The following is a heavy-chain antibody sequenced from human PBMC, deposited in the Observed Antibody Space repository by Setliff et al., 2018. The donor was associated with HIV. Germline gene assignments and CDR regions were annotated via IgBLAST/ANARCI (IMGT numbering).Heavy chain of an antibody. CDR1: GGSLSGYY. CDR3: SNWNTTVDADS. J-gene: IGHJ4*02. CDR2: INHSGST. V-gene: IGHV4-34*01. Sequence: KPSETLSLTCAVYGGSLSGYYWSWIRQPPGKGLEWIGEINHSGSTNYNPSLKSRVTISVDTSKNQFSLNLNSVTAADTAVYYCSNWNTTVDADSWGQGTLVTVSS. D-gene: IGHD1-1*01.